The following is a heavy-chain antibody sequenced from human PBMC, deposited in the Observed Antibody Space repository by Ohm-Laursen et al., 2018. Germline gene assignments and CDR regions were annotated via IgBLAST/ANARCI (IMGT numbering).Heavy chain of an antibody. Sequence: SLRLSCTASGFTFSSYGMHWVRQAPGKGLEWVAVISYDGSNKYYADSVKGRFTISRDNSKNTLYLQMNSLRVEDTAVYYCAKDKTTNYYYYYGMDVWGQGTTVTVSS. CDR2: ISYDGSNK. V-gene: IGHV3-30*18. CDR3: AKDKTTNYYYYYGMDV. D-gene: IGHD1-14*01. CDR1: GFTFSSYG. J-gene: IGHJ6*02.